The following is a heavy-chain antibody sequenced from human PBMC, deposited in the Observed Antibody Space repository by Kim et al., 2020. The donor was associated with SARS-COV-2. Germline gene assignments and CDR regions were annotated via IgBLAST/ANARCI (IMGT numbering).Heavy chain of an antibody. Sequence: KGRFTISRDNAKNSLYLQMNSLRAEDTAVYYCAREQASSGWRNYYYGMDVWGQGTTVTVSS. CDR3: AREQASSGWRNYYYGMDV. J-gene: IGHJ6*02. V-gene: IGHV3-11*06. D-gene: IGHD6-19*01.